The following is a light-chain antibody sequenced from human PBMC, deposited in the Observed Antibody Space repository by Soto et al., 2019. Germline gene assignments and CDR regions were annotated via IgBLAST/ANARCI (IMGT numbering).Light chain of an antibody. CDR3: QVYGPSPPIT. CDR1: QSVSSN. V-gene: IGKV3-20*01. J-gene: IGKJ5*01. Sequence: IGMTPSPATLSVSPGERAPLSCRASQSVSSNLAWYQQKPGQAPRLLIYGASSRATGIPDRFTGSGSGADFTLTISRLEPEDFAVYYCQVYGPSPPITFAQGARLAI. CDR2: GAS.